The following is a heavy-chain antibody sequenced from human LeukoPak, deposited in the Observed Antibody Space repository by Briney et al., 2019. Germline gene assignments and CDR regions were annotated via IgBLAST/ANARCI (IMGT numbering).Heavy chain of an antibody. Sequence: PGGSLRLSCAASGFTFSSYAMSWVRQTPGKGLEWVSGISGNGGSTYYADSVKGRFTIYRDTSKNTLFLQMNSLRAEDTAVYYCATMPVPYSSGWSNFDYWGEGNLVTVSS. J-gene: IGHJ4*02. CDR1: GFTFSSYA. CDR3: ATMPVPYSSGWSNFDY. D-gene: IGHD6-19*01. V-gene: IGHV3-23*01. CDR2: ISGNGGST.